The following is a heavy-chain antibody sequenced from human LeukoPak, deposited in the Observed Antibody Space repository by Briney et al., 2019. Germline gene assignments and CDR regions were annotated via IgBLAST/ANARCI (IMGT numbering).Heavy chain of an antibody. CDR2: INHSGST. J-gene: IGHJ4*02. V-gene: IGHV4-34*01. CDR1: GGSFSGYY. Sequence: SETLSLTCAVYGGSFSGYYWSWIRQPPGKGLEWIGEINHSGSTNYNPSLKSRVTISVDTSKNQFSLKLSSVTAADTAVYYCARDRAAGIDYWGQGTQVTVSS. D-gene: IGHD6-13*01. CDR3: ARDRAAGIDY.